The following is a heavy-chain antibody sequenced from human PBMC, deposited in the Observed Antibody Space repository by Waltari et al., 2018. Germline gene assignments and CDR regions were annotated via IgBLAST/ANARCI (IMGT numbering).Heavy chain of an antibody. CDR1: GYTFTSYA. CDR2: INAGNGNT. CDR3: ARDRAVLVVYATGAFDI. D-gene: IGHD2-8*02. J-gene: IGHJ3*02. Sequence: QVQLVQSGAEVKKPGASVKVSCKASGYTFTSYAMHWVRQAPGQRLEWMGWINAGNGNTKYSQKFQGRVTITRDTSASTAYMELSSLRSEDTAVYYCARDRAVLVVYATGAFDIWGQGTMVTVSS. V-gene: IGHV1-3*01.